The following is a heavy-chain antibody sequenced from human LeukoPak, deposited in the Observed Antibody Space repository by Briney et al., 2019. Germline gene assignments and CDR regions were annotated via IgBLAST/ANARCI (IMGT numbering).Heavy chain of an antibody. Sequence: SETLSLTCTVTGGSISSGDYYWSWIRQPPGKGLEWIGYIYYSGSTYYNPSLKSRVTISVDTSENQFSLKLSSVTAADTAVYYCARGSIAAAGTVHWFDPWGQGTLVTVSS. D-gene: IGHD6-13*01. J-gene: IGHJ5*02. CDR2: IYYSGST. V-gene: IGHV4-30-4*08. CDR1: GGSISSGDYY. CDR3: ARGSIAAAGTVHWFDP.